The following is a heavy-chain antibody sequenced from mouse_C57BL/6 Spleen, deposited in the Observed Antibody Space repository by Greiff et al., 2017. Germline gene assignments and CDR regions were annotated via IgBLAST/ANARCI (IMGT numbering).Heavy chain of an antibody. D-gene: IGHD1-1*01. CDR3: ARRDFTTVVATGFDY. CDR1: GYAFSSYW. J-gene: IGHJ2*01. CDR2: IYPGDGDT. V-gene: IGHV1-80*01. Sequence: QVQLKESGAELVKPGASVKISCKASGYAFSSYWMNWVKQRPGKGLEWIGQIYPGDGDTNYNGKFKGKATLTADKSSSTAYMQLSSLTSEDSAVYFCARRDFTTVVATGFDYWGQGTTLTVSS.